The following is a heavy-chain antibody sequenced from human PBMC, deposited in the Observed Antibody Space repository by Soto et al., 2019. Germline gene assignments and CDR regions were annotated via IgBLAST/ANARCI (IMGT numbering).Heavy chain of an antibody. CDR3: AKRDSGYDFYYYGMDV. CDR2: ISGSGGST. V-gene: IGHV3-23*01. Sequence: GGSLRLSCAASGFTFSSYAMSWVRQAPGKGLEWVSAISGSGGSTYYADSVKGRFTISRDNSKNTLYLQMNSLRAEDTAVYYCAKRDSGYDFYYYGMDVWGQGTTVTVSS. CDR1: GFTFSSYA. D-gene: IGHD5-12*01. J-gene: IGHJ6*02.